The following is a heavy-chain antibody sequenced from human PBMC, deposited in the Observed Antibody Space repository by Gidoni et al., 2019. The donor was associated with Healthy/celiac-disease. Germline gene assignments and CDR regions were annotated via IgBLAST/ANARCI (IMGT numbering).Heavy chain of an antibody. CDR2: ISYDGSNK. CDR1: GVTFSSYG. CDR3: ARALLRDAFDI. D-gene: IGHD1-26*01. V-gene: IGHV3-30*14. Sequence: QVQLVESGGGVVQPGRYLRLSCSASGVTFSSYGMYWVRPAPGKGLEWVAVISYDGSNKYYADSVKGRFTISRDNSKNTLYLQMNSLRAEDTAVYYCARALLRDAFDIWGQGTMVTVSS. J-gene: IGHJ3*02.